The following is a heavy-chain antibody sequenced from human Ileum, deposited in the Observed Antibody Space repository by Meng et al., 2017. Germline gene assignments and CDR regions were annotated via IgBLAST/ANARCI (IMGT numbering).Heavy chain of an antibody. V-gene: IGHV1-18*01. Sequence: ASVKVSCKASGYSFDTYGITWVRQAPGQGLEWMGWLSYYKDNLNYAQKFQGRVTFTKDTSSNTAYMELSGLTSDDTADYYCARGDSGTYDYWGQGTLVTVSS. J-gene: IGHJ4*02. D-gene: IGHD3-10*01. CDR1: GYSFDTYG. CDR3: ARGDSGTYDY. CDR2: LSYYKDNL.